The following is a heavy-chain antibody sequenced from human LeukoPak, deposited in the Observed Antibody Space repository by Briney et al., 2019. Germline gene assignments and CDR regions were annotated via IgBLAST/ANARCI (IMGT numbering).Heavy chain of an antibody. CDR2: IYYSGST. J-gene: IGHJ1*01. D-gene: IGHD2-2*01. CDR1: GGSISSGDYY. V-gene: IGHV4-30-4*01. CDR3: ARKDIVVVPSRAEYFQH. Sequence: PSETLSLICTVSGGSISSGDYYWSWIRQPPGKGLEWIGYIYYSGSTYYNPSLKSRVTISVDTSKNQFSLKLSSVTAADTAVYYCARKDIVVVPSRAEYFQHWGQGTLVTVSS.